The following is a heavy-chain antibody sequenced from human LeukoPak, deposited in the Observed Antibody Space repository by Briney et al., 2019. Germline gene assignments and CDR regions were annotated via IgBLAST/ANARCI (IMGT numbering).Heavy chain of an antibody. V-gene: IGHV3-23*01. D-gene: IGHD2-2*01. CDR3: AKRGNPAVGHHYLDV. J-gene: IGHJ6*03. CDR1: GFTFSSYD. Sequence: GGSLRLSCAASGFTFSSYDMSWVRQAPGKGLEWVSSITLSGGGTFYADSVMGRFTISRDNSQNTLYLQMNSLSAEDTAVYYCAKRGNPAVGHHYLDVWGKGTTVSVSS. CDR2: ITLSGGGT.